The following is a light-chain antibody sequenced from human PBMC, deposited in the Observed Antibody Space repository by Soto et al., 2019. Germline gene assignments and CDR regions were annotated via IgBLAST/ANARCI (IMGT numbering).Light chain of an antibody. CDR3: QQSYSTPSIT. Sequence: DIQMTQSPSSLSASVGDRVTITCRASQSISSYLSWYQQKPGKAPKLLIYAASSLQSGVPSRFSGSGSGTDLTLTISSLQPEDFATYYCQQSYSTPSITFGQGTRLEIK. CDR1: QSISSY. J-gene: IGKJ5*01. CDR2: AAS. V-gene: IGKV1-39*01.